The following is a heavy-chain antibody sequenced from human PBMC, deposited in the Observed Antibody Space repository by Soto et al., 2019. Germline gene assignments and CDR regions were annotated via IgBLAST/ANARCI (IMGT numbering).Heavy chain of an antibody. V-gene: IGHV3-7*05. Sequence: GGSLRLSCAASGFTFSSYWMSWVRQAPGKGLEWVANIKQDGSEKYYVDSVKGRFTISRDNAKNSLYLQMNSLRAEDTAVYYCAREAHCSSTSCYWFDPWGQGTLVTVSS. D-gene: IGHD2-2*01. J-gene: IGHJ5*02. CDR2: IKQDGSEK. CDR3: AREAHCSSTSCYWFDP. CDR1: GFTFSSYW.